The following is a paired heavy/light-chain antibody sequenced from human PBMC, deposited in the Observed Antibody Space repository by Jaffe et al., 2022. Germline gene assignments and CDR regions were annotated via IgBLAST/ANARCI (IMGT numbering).Heavy chain of an antibody. D-gene: IGHD1-1*01. Sequence: QVQLVQSGAEVKKTGASVKVSCKASGYTFTDYGLHWVRQAPGQQLEWMGWINPNSGDTDSAWQFQGRVTMTRDTSINTAYMVLSSLKSNDTAVYYCARLGFGTYKVPFDHWGQGTQVTVSS. V-gene: IGHV1-2*02. CDR1: GYTFTDYG. CDR3: ARLGFGTYKVPFDH. J-gene: IGHJ4*02. CDR2: INPNSGDT.
Light chain of an antibody. CDR3: HYYNSWPPWT. CDR1: QIVNSK. V-gene: IGKV3-15*01. Sequence: EIVVTQSPATLSVSLGERATLSCRASQIVNSKLAWYQQRPGQAPRLLIYGASTRATGIPARFSGRGSGTEFTLTISSLQSEDFALYFCHYYNSWPPWTFGQGTKVEIK. CDR2: GAS. J-gene: IGKJ1*01.